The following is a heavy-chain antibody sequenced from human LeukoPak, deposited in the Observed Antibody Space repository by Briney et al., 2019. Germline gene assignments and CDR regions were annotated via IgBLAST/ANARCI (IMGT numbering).Heavy chain of an antibody. V-gene: IGHV4-38-2*02. CDR3: ARATTVTSDFDY. Sequence: SETLSLTCTVSGYSISSGYYWGWIRQPPGKGLEWIGYIYYSGSTNYNPSLKSRVTISVDTSKNQFSLKLSSVTAADTAVYYCARATTVTSDFDYWGQGTLVTVSS. D-gene: IGHD4-17*01. CDR2: IYYSGST. J-gene: IGHJ4*02. CDR1: GYSISSGYY.